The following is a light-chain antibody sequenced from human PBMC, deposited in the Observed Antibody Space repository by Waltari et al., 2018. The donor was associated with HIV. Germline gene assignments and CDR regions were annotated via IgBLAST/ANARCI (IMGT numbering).Light chain of an antibody. Sequence: DVQMTQSPSSLSASIGDSVLITCRASQDITVFLAWFQHRPGTAPKSLIYGTSTLQSGVPSSKFTGSGSGTEFTLTITNLQPEDTGTYYCQQYSAYPLTFGGGTKVEI. J-gene: IGKJ4*01. CDR3: QQYSAYPLT. V-gene: IGKV1-16*02. CDR1: QDITVF. CDR2: GTS.